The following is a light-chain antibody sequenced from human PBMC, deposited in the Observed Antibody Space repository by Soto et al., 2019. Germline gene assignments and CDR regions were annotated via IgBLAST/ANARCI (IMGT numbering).Light chain of an antibody. J-gene: IGKJ5*01. Sequence: ERGTLSCRVSYSVMSNYLSWYQQKPGQAPRLLMYGASSRATGTPDRFSGSGSGTDFTLTISSLEPEDFAVYYCQLPTFLLLTFCHVTILEV. V-gene: IGKV3D-20*02. CDR1: YSVMSNY. CDR3: QLPTFLLLT. CDR2: GAS.